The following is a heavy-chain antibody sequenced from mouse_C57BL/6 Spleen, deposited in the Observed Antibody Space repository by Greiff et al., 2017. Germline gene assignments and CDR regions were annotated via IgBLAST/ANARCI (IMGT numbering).Heavy chain of an antibody. D-gene: IGHD1-1*01. V-gene: IGHV1-62-2*01. CDR2: FYPGSGSI. Sequence: QVQLQQSGAELVKPGASVKLSCKASGYTFTEYTIHWVKQRSGQGLEWIGWFYPGSGSIKYNEKFKDKATLTADKSSSTVYMELSRLTSEDSAVFFCARHEEGYYGSSPDYYAMDYWGQGTSVTVSS. CDR1: GYTFTEYT. J-gene: IGHJ4*01. CDR3: ARHEEGYYGSSPDYYAMDY.